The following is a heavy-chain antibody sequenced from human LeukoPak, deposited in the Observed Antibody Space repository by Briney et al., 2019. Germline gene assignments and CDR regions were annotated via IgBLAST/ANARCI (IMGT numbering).Heavy chain of an antibody. Sequence: GGSLRLSCAASGFTFSSYEMNWVRQAPGKGLEWVSYISSSGSPIYYADSVKGRFTISRDNVKNSLHLQMNNLRAEHTAVYYCARDSADSGWLDYWGQGTLVTVSS. D-gene: IGHD6-19*01. CDR1: GFTFSSYE. V-gene: IGHV3-48*03. CDR2: ISSSGSPI. CDR3: ARDSADSGWLDY. J-gene: IGHJ4*02.